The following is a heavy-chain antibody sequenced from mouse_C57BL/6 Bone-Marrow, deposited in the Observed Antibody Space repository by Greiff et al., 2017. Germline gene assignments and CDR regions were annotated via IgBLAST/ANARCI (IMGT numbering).Heavy chain of an antibody. J-gene: IGHJ4*01. V-gene: IGHV5-17*01. CDR1: GFTFSDYG. CDR2: ISSGSSTI. D-gene: IGHD2-4*01. Sequence: EVKLMESGGGLVKPGGSLKLSCAASGFTFSDYGMHWVRQAPEKGLEWVAYISSGSSTIYYADTVKGRFTISRDNAKNTLFLQMTSLRSEDTAMYYCARGGDYDDGYAMDYWGQGTSVTVSS. CDR3: ARGGDYDDGYAMDY.